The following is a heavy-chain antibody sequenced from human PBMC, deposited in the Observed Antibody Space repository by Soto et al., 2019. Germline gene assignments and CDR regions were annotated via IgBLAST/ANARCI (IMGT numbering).Heavy chain of an antibody. J-gene: IGHJ4*02. V-gene: IGHV6-1*01. CDR3: ARGDQWLVY. CDR2: TYYRSKWYN. Sequence: SQTLSLTCPISGDSVSSNSAALNLIRQSPSRGLEWLGRTYYRSKWYNNYAVSVKSRITINPDTSKNQFSLQLNSVTPEDTAVYYCARGDQWLVYWGQGTLVTVSS. D-gene: IGHD6-19*01. CDR1: GDSVSSNSAA.